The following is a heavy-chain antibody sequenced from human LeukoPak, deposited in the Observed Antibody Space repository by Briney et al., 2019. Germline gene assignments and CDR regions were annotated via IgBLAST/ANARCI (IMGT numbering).Heavy chain of an antibody. V-gene: IGHV1-8*01. CDR1: GYTFTSYD. Sequence: ASVTVSCKASGYTFTSYDINWVRQATGQGLEWMGWMNLNSGNTGYAQKFQGRVTMTRNTSISTAYMELNSLRSEDTAVYYCARAVAGGSYYGMDVWGQGTTVTVSS. J-gene: IGHJ6*02. D-gene: IGHD6-19*01. CDR3: ARAVAGGSYYGMDV. CDR2: MNLNSGNT.